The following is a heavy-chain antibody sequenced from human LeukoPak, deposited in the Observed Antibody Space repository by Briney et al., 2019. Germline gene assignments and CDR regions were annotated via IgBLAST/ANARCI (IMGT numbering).Heavy chain of an antibody. V-gene: IGHV4-34*01. D-gene: IGHD5-12*01. CDR1: GGSFSGYY. J-gene: IGHJ4*02. Sequence: SETLSLTCAVYGGSFSGYYWSWIRQPPGKGLEWIGEINHSGSTNYNPSLKSRVTTSVDTSKNQFSLKLSSVTAADTAVYYCARESGYLGNWGQGTLVTVSS. CDR2: INHSGST. CDR3: ARESGYLGN.